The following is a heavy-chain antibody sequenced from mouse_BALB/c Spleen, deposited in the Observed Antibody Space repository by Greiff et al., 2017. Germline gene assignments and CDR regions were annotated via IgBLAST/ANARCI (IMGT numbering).Heavy chain of an antibody. J-gene: IGHJ3*01. V-gene: IGHV5-9-1*01. CDR3: ARRTDGNAFAY. CDR2: ISSGGSYT. CDR1: GFTFSSYA. D-gene: IGHD2-1*01. Sequence: EVMLVESGGGLVKPGGSLKLSCAASGFTFSSYAMSWVRQTPEKRLEWVATISSGGSYTYYPDSVKGRFTISRDNAKNTLYLQMSSLRSEDTAMYDGARRTDGNAFAYWGQGTLVTVSA.